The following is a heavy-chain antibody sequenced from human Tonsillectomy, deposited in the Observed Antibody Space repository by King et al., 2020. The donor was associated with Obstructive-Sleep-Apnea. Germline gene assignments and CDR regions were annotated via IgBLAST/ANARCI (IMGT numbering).Heavy chain of an antibody. Sequence: QLVQSGGGLVQPGGSLRLSCAASGFTFSSYWMSWVRQAPGKGLEWVANIKQDGSEKYYVDSVKGRFTISRDNAKNSLYLQMNSLRAEDTAVYYCARDQRWPPYYFDYWGQGTLVTVSS. J-gene: IGHJ4*02. CDR2: IKQDGSEK. V-gene: IGHV3-7*01. CDR1: GFTFSSYW. CDR3: ARDQRWPPYYFDY. D-gene: IGHD6-13*01.